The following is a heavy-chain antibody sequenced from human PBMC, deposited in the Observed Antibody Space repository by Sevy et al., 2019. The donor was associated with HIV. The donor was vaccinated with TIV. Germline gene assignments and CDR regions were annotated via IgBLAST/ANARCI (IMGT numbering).Heavy chain of an antibody. Sequence: ASVKVSCKASGYTFTAYYIHWVRQAPGQGLEYMGWINPNSGDTNDAQNFQGRVTMTSDTSISTVYMDLNRLRSDDTAVYYCARVPTIFTEVNWFDPWGQGTLVTVSS. CDR1: GYTFTAYY. D-gene: IGHD3-3*01. J-gene: IGHJ5*02. CDR2: INPNSGDT. CDR3: ARVPTIFTEVNWFDP. V-gene: IGHV1-2*02.